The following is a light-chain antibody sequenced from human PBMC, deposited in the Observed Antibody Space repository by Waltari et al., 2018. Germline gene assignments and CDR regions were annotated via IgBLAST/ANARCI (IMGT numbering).Light chain of an antibody. CDR2: EVT. Sequence: QSALTQPASVSGSPGQSITISCTGSSSDVGRYDYVSWYQHHPGKAPKLIIYEVTDRPSGVANRFSGSKSGNTASLTISRLQAEDEADYYCNSYSSNSKGVFGGGTKLTVL. V-gene: IGLV2-14*01. CDR1: SSDVGRYDY. J-gene: IGLJ3*02. CDR3: NSYSSNSKGV.